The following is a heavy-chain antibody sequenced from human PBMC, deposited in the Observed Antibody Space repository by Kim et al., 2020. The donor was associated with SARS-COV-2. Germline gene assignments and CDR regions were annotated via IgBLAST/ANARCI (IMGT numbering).Heavy chain of an antibody. V-gene: IGHV3-30*03. Sequence: GGSLRLSCEAYGFTLTKYGMHWVRQAPGTGREWVAFMSYDGSIKYYGETVKGRFTISRDTSKNTLFLQMDSLRAEDTAVYYCTRGAVSGNDAFGIWGQGSLFTVSS. D-gene: IGHD6-19*01. CDR3: TRGAVSGNDAFGI. CDR2: MSYDGSIK. CDR1: GFTLTKYG. J-gene: IGHJ3*02.